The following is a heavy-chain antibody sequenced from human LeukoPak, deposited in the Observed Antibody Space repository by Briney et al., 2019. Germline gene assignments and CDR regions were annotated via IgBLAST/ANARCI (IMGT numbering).Heavy chain of an antibody. Sequence: GGSLRLSCAASGFTFSSYSMNWVRQAPGKGLEWVSSISSSSSYIYYADSVKGRFTISRDNAKNSLYLQMNSLRAEDTAVYYCAKRLRGDDAFDIWGQGTMLTVSS. CDR1: GFTFSSYS. V-gene: IGHV3-21*01. J-gene: IGHJ3*02. CDR2: ISSSSSYI. D-gene: IGHD3-10*01. CDR3: AKRLRGDDAFDI.